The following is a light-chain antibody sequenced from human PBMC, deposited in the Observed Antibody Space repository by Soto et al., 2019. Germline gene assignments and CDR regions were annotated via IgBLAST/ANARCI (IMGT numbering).Light chain of an antibody. J-gene: IGKJ1*01. CDR3: QQRET. Sequence: EVALTQSPATLSLSPGERATLSCRASQGVSTYLGWYQQKPGQPPRLLIHDASNRATGIPARFSGSGSGTDFTLTISNMEPEDSAVYYCQQRETFGQGTKVDIK. CDR1: QGVSTY. V-gene: IGKV3-11*01. CDR2: DAS.